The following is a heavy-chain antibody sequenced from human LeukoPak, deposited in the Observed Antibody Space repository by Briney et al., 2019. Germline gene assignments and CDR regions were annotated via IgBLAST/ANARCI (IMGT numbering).Heavy chain of an antibody. J-gene: IGHJ4*02. CDR2: INHSGST. D-gene: IGHD3-22*01. V-gene: IGHV4-34*01. CDR1: GGSFSGYC. Sequence: SETLSLTCAVYGGSFSGYCWSWIRQPPGKGLEWIGEINHSGSTNYNPSLKSRVTISVDTSKNQFSLKLSSVTAADTAVYYCARGHYYYDSSGYYSDYWGQGTLVTVSS. CDR3: ARGHYYYDSSGYYSDY.